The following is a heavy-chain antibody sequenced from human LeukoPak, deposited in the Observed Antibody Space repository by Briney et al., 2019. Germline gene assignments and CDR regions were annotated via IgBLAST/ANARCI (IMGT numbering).Heavy chain of an antibody. D-gene: IGHD5-24*01. CDR2: IIPILGIA. Sequence: GASVKVSCKASGGTFSSYAISWVRQAPGQGLEWMGRIIPILGIANYAQKLQGRVTMTTDTSTSTAYMELRSLRSDDTAVYYCARLGDGYPGNWFDPWGQGTLVTVSS. V-gene: IGHV1-69*04. CDR3: ARLGDGYPGNWFDP. CDR1: GGTFSSYA. J-gene: IGHJ5*02.